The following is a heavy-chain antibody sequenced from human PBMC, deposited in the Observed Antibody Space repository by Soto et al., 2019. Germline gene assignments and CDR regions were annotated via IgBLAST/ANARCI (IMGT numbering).Heavy chain of an antibody. Sequence: GATVKVSCKASAYSFDTYGIIWVRQAPGEGLEWMGWISGYNGQTNYAQKFRGRVTLTTDTSTSTAYMELRSLRSDATAMYYCVRYGRKQPWIECLNSMDVWRQGTTFTVSS. CDR3: VRYGRKQPWIECLNSMDV. D-gene: IGHD2-2*03. V-gene: IGHV1-18*04. J-gene: IGHJ6*02. CDR1: AYSFDTYG. CDR2: ISGYNGQT.